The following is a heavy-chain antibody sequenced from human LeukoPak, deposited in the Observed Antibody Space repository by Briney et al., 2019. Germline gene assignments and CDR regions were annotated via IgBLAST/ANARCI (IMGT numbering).Heavy chain of an antibody. D-gene: IGHD3-10*01. CDR1: GYTFSGYY. CDR2: INPDSGGT. J-gene: IGHJ6*03. CDR3: ARHRIYGSGTVYYYYMDV. Sequence: ASVKVSCKASGYTFSGYYIHWVRQAPGQGLEWMGWINPDSGGTNYAQKFQGRVTLTRDTSISTAYMELSRLRSDDTAVYYCARHRIYGSGTVYYYYMDVWGKGTTVTISS. V-gene: IGHV1-2*02.